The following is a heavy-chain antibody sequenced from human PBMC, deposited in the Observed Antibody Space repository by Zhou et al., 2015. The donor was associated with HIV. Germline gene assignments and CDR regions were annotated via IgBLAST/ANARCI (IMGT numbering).Heavy chain of an antibody. CDR1: GGTFSSYA. CDR2: IIPIFGTA. D-gene: IGHD4-17*01. Sequence: QVQLVQSGAEVKKPGSSVKVSCKASGGTFSSYAISWVRQAPGQGLEWMGGIIPIFGTANYAQKFQGRVTITADESTSTAYMELSSLRSEDTAVYYCARIEGIMTTVTNNWFDPWGQGTLVTVSS. J-gene: IGHJ5*02. V-gene: IGHV1-69*01. CDR3: ARIEGIMTTVTNNWFDP.